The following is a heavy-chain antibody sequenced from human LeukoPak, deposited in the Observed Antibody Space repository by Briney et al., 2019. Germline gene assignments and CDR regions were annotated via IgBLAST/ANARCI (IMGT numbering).Heavy chain of an antibody. CDR3: AKVISPLLDGNFDY. Sequence: GGSLRLSCAASGFTFDDYAMHWVRQAPGKGLEWVSGISWNSGSIGYADSVKGRLTISRDNAKNSLYLQMNSLRAEDTALYYCAKVISPLLDGNFDYWGQGTLVTVSS. CDR2: ISWNSGSI. D-gene: IGHD2-21*01. V-gene: IGHV3-9*01. CDR1: GFTFDDYA. J-gene: IGHJ4*02.